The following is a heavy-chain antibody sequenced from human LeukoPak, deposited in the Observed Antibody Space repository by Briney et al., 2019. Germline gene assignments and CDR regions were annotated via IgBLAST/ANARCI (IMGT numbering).Heavy chain of an antibody. J-gene: IGHJ4*02. Sequence: PSETLSLTCAVYGGSFSGYYWSWIRQPPGKGLEWIGEINHSGSTNYNPSLKSRVTISVDTSKNQFSLKLSSVTAADTAVHYCARPDYYDSSGYPDYWGQGTLVTVSS. V-gene: IGHV4-34*01. CDR2: INHSGST. CDR3: ARPDYYDSSGYPDY. D-gene: IGHD3-22*01. CDR1: GGSFSGYY.